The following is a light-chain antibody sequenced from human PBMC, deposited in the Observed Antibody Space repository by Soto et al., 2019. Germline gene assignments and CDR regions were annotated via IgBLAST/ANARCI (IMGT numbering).Light chain of an antibody. CDR3: QQYNNWPRT. J-gene: IGKJ1*01. CDR1: QSVSNN. CDR2: GAS. Sequence: EVMMTQSPATLSVSPGERATLSCRASQSVSNNLAWYQQKPGQAPRLVIYGASTRATGIPARFSGSGSGTEFTLTISSLQSEDFAVYYCQQYNNWPRTFGQGTKVEIK. V-gene: IGKV3-15*01.